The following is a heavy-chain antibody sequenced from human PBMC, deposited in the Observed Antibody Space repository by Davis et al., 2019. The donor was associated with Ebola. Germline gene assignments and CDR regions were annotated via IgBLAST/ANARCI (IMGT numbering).Heavy chain of an antibody. Sequence: SETLSLTCSVSGVSIRSYRWNWIRQTPGKGLEWIGYIYYSGSTNYNPSLKSRVTISVDTSKNQFSLKLSSVTAADTAVYYCARGSGSYSHYWGQGTLVTVSS. CDR1: GVSIRSYR. CDR3: ARGSGSYSHY. V-gene: IGHV4-59*01. J-gene: IGHJ4*02. CDR2: IYYSGST. D-gene: IGHD1-26*01.